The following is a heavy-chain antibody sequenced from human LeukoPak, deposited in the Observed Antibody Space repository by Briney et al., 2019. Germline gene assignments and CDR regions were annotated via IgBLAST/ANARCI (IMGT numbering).Heavy chain of an antibody. V-gene: IGHV4-61*02. Sequence: PSQTLSLTCTVSGDSISSGDFYYSRVRQPAGKGLEWIGRSYSSGNTAYNPSLKSRVTISVDTSKNQFSLKLSSVTAADTAVYYCARCFRDCTGTPMDVWGKGTTVTVSS. CDR3: ARCFRDCTGTPMDV. CDR2: SYSSGNT. CDR1: GDSISSGDFY. J-gene: IGHJ6*03. D-gene: IGHD2-8*02.